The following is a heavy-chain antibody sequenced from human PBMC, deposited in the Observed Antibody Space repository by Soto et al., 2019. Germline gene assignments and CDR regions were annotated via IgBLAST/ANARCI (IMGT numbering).Heavy chain of an antibody. CDR1: GYTFTSHA. CDR2: INSANGNT. J-gene: IGHJ6*02. D-gene: IGHD1-26*01. CDR3: ARSGATKPGEGYYYYGMDV. Sequence: ASVKVSCKASGYTFTSHAMHWVRQAPGQRLEWMGWINSANGNTKYSQKFQGRATITRDTSASTAYMELSSLRSEDTAVYYCARSGATKPGEGYYYYGMDVWGQGTTVTVSS. V-gene: IGHV1-3*01.